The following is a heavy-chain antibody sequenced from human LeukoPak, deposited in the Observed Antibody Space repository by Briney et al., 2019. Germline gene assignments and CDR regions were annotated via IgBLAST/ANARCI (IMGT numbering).Heavy chain of an antibody. CDR1: GGSISSYY. J-gene: IGHJ5*02. D-gene: IGHD6-19*01. CDR3: ARETGGWSVYDWLDP. Sequence: SETLSLTCTVSGGSISSYYWSWIRQPAGKGLEWIGRIYTSGSTNYNPSLKSRVTMSVDTSKNQFSLKLNSVTAADTAVYYCARETGGWSVYDWLDPWGQGTLVTVSS. V-gene: IGHV4-4*07. CDR2: IYTSGST.